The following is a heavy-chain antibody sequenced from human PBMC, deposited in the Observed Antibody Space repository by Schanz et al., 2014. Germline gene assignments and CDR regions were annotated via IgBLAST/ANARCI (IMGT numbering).Heavy chain of an antibody. V-gene: IGHV3-23*01. D-gene: IGHD3-22*01. CDR2: INTGGDST. CDR3: AKDISDTSGKDDY. CDR1: GFTFSTYA. Sequence: EVQLLESGGGLVRPGGSLRLSCAASGFTFSTYAMAWVRQAPGKGLEWVSSINTGGDSTYYADSVKGRFTISRDNSRDTVYLQMNSLRVEDSAIYYCAKDISDTSGKDDYWGQGTLVTVSS. J-gene: IGHJ4*02.